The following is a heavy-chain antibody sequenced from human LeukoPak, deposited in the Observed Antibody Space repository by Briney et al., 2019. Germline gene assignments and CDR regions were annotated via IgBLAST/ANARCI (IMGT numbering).Heavy chain of an antibody. CDR3: ASLGDYYYGSGSHTSRFDY. J-gene: IGHJ4*02. Sequence: SVKVSCKASGGTFSSYAITWVRQAPGQGREWMGGIIPIFGTANYAQKFQGRVTITADESTSTAYMELSRLRSEDTAVYYCASLGDYYYGSGSHTSRFDYWGQGTLVTVSS. CDR1: GGTFSSYA. CDR2: IIPIFGTA. V-gene: IGHV1-69*13. D-gene: IGHD3-10*01.